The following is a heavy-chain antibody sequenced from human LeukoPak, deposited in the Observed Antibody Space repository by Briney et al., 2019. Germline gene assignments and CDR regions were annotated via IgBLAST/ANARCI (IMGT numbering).Heavy chain of an antibody. CDR3: ARDCSTVHLASD. Sequence: GASVKVSCKASGYTFTGYYMHWVRQAPGQGLEWMGWINPNSGGTNYTQKFQGRVTMTRDTSISTAYMELSRLRSDDTAVYYCARDCSTVHLASDWGQGTLVTVSS. V-gene: IGHV1-2*02. CDR1: GYTFTGYY. J-gene: IGHJ4*02. D-gene: IGHD4-11*01. CDR2: INPNSGGT.